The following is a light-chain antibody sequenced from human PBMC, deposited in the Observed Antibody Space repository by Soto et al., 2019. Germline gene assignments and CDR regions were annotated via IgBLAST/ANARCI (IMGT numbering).Light chain of an antibody. CDR2: EVS. CDR3: SSYAGSNFYV. CDR1: SSDVGGYNY. Sequence: QSVLTQPPSASGSPGQSVTISCTGTSSDVGGYNYVSWYQQHPGKGPKLMIYEVSKRPSGVPDRFSGSKSGNTASLTVSGLQAEDEADYYCSSYAGSNFYVFGTGTKLTVL. J-gene: IGLJ1*01. V-gene: IGLV2-8*01.